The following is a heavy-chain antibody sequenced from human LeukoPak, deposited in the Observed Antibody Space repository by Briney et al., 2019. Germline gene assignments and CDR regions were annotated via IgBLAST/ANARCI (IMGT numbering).Heavy chain of an antibody. J-gene: IGHJ3*02. D-gene: IGHD2-15*01. CDR1: GGSISSSSYY. V-gene: IGHV4-61*01. CDR3: ARFLVGAEDHAFDI. Sequence: PSETLSLTCTVSGGSISSSSYYWSWIRQPPGKGLEWIGYIYYSGSTNYNPSLKSRVTISVDTSKNQFSLKLSSVTAADTAVYYCARFLVGAEDHAFDIWGQGTMVTVSS. CDR2: IYYSGST.